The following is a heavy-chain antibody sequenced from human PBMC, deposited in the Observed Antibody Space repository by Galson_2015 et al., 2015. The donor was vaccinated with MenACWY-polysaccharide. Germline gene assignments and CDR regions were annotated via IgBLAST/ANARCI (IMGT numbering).Heavy chain of an antibody. CDR1: GFTFSSYW. V-gene: IGHV3-7*01. CDR3: ATLDPYDIVGYSWSEY. J-gene: IGHJ4*02. D-gene: IGHD3-22*01. Sequence: SLRLSCAASGFTFSSYWMTWVRQAPGKGLEWVANIKQDGSKKNYVDSVKGRFTVSRDNAKKSMFLQMNSLRAEDTAVYYCATLDPYDIVGYSWSEYWVQGTLVTVSS. CDR2: IKQDGSKK.